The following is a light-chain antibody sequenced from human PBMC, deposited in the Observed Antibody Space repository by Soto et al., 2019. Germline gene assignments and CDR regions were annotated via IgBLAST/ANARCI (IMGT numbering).Light chain of an antibody. CDR3: ATWDDSLNGLYV. CDR1: TSNIGSNS. J-gene: IGLJ1*01. V-gene: IGLV1-47*01. Sequence: QSVRTQPPSASGSPGQGVTISCSGSTSNIGSNSVYWYQQLPGTAPKLLIYRNNQRPSGVPDRFSGSKSGTSASLAISGLRSDDAADYFCATWDDSLNGLYVFGTGTKV. CDR2: RNN.